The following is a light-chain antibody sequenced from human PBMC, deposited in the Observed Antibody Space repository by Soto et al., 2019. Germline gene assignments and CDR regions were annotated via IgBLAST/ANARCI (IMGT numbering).Light chain of an antibody. V-gene: IGKV1-9*01. CDR1: QGISTY. CDR3: QQFNSYPLT. J-gene: IGKJ4*01. Sequence: DIQLTQSPSFLSASVGASATITCRASQGISTYLVWYQQKPGRAPQLLIYEASTLQSGVPSRFRGRGSGTEFTLTITSLQPEDVATYYCQQFNSYPLTFGGGTKVDIK. CDR2: EAS.